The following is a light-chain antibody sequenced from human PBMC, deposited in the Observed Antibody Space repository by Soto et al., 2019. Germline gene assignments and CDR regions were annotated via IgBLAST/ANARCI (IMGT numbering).Light chain of an antibody. CDR1: QSIRRY. CDR2: AAS. J-gene: IGKJ1*01. V-gene: IGKV1-39*01. Sequence: DIQMTQSPSSLSASVGDRVTITCRASQSIRRYLNWYQQKPGKAPKRLIYAASSLQSGVPSRFSGSGSGTDFTLTISSLQPEEFATYYCQQSYSTPRTFGQGTKVEIK. CDR3: QQSYSTPRT.